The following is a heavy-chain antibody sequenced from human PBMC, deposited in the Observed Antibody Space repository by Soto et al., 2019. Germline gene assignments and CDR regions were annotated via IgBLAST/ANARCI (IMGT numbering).Heavy chain of an antibody. D-gene: IGHD2-15*01. V-gene: IGHV4-59*01. Sequence: SETLYLTCTVSGGSISSYYWSWIRQPPGKGLEWIGYIYYSGSTNYNPSLKSRVTISVDTSKNQFSLKLSSVIAADTAVYYCARGPHVRWLDYWGQGILVTVSS. CDR1: GGSISSYY. CDR2: IYYSGST. J-gene: IGHJ4*02. CDR3: ARGPHVRWLDY.